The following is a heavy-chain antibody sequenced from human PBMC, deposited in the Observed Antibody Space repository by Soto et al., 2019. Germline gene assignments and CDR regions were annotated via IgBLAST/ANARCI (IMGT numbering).Heavy chain of an antibody. Sequence: SETLSLTCAVYGGSFSGYYWSWIRQPPGKGLEWIGEINHSGSTNYNPSLKSRVTISVDTSKNQFSLKLSSVTAADTAVYYCARGRAWSYYGSGRYYYGMDVSGHGTTVTV. CDR3: ARGRAWSYYGSGRYYYGMDV. CDR2: INHSGST. CDR1: GGSFSGYY. D-gene: IGHD3-10*01. V-gene: IGHV4-34*01. J-gene: IGHJ6*02.